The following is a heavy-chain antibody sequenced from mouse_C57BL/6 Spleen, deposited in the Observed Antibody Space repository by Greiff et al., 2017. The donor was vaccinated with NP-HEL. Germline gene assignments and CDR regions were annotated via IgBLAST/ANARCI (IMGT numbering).Heavy chain of an antibody. D-gene: IGHD1-2*01. CDR2: ISSGSSTI. CDR3: ARPITTRDAMDY. V-gene: IGHV5-17*01. CDR1: GFTFSDYG. Sequence: VQLKESGGGLVKPGGSLKLSCAASGFTFSDYGMHWVRQAPEKGLEWVAYISSGSSTIYYADTVKGRFTISRDNAKNTLFLQMTSLRSEDTAMYYCARPITTRDAMDYWGQGTSVTVSS. J-gene: IGHJ4*01.